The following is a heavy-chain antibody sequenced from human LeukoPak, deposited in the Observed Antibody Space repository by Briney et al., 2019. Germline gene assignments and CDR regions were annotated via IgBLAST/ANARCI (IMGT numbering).Heavy chain of an antibody. D-gene: IGHD3-3*01. J-gene: IGHJ4*02. CDR2: ISSSSSTI. CDR1: GFTFSSYS. Sequence: PGGSLRLSCAASGFTFSSYSMNWVRQAPGKGLEWVSYISSSSSTIYYADSVKGRFTISRDNSKNTLYLQMNSLRAEDTAVYYCATQPDFWSGYSDDYWGQGTLVTVSS. V-gene: IGHV3-48*01. CDR3: ATQPDFWSGYSDDY.